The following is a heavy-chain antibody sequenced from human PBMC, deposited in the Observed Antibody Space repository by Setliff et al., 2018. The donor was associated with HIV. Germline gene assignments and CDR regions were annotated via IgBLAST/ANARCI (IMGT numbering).Heavy chain of an antibody. D-gene: IGHD3-10*01. CDR1: GYTFTSYD. CDR2: MNPNSGNT. CDR3: ARDRQDYSAGSAFDI. V-gene: IGHV1-8*02. Sequence: GASVKVSCKASGYTFTSYDINWVRQATGQGLEWMGWMNPNSGNTGYAQKFQGRVTMTRNTSTSTVYMELRSLRSDDTAVYYCARDRQDYSAGSAFDIWGQGTMVTVSS. J-gene: IGHJ3*02.